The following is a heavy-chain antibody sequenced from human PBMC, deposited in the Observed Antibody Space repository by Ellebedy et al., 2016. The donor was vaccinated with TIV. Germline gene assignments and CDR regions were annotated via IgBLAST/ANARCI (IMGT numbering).Heavy chain of an antibody. CDR3: ARVGEVAATPCSY. V-gene: IGHV3-30*03. CDR1: GFTFSSYG. Sequence: GESLKISCAASGFTFSSYGMHWVRQAPGNGLVWVAVISYDGSNKYYADSVKGRFTISRDNSKNTLYLQMNSLRAEDTAVYYCARVGEVAATPCSYWGQGTLVTVSS. CDR2: ISYDGSNK. J-gene: IGHJ4*02. D-gene: IGHD2-15*01.